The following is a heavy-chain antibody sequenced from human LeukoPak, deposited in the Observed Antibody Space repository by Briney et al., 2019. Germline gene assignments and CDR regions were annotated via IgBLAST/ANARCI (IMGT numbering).Heavy chain of an antibody. CDR2: IKEDGSDI. D-gene: IGHD6-19*01. CDR3: AREGSDWNYYYYMDV. Sequence: PGGSLRLSCAASGFTFSGYRMSWVRQAPGKGLEWVANIKEDGSDIYYVDSVKGRFTTSRDNAKNSLYLQMNSLRAEDTAVYYCAREGSDWNYYYYMDVWGKGTTVTISS. V-gene: IGHV3-7*01. J-gene: IGHJ6*03. CDR1: GFTFSGYR.